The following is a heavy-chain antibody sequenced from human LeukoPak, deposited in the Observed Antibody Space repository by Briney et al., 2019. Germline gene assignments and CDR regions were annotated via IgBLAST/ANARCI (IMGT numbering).Heavy chain of an antibody. V-gene: IGHV3-23*01. Sequence: HPGGSLRLSCAASGFTFSIYAMSWVRQAPGKGLEWVSGISGSGGSTYYADSVKGRFTISRDNSKDTLCLQMNSLRAEDTAVYFCARDGGGATIKVPDYWGQGTLVTVSS. D-gene: IGHD5-24*01. CDR1: GFTFSIYA. J-gene: IGHJ4*02. CDR2: ISGSGGST. CDR3: ARDGGGATIKVPDY.